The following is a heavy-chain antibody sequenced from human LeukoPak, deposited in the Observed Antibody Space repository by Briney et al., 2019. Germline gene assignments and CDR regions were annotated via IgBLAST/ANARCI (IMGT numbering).Heavy chain of an antibody. D-gene: IGHD3-22*01. V-gene: IGHV1-2*02. CDR1: VYTFTGYY. Sequence: APVKVSCKASVYTFTGYYMHWVRQAPGQELEWMGWINPNSGGTNYAQKFQGRVTLTRDTSISTAYMELSRLRSDDTAVYYCARDGPGYYDSSGRPDYWGQGTLVTVSS. J-gene: IGHJ4*02. CDR3: ARDGPGYYDSSGRPDY. CDR2: INPNSGGT.